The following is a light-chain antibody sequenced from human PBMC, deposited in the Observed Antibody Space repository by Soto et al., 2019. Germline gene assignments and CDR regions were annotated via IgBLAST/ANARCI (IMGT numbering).Light chain of an antibody. CDR2: KAS. CDR3: QQYNTYPLT. Sequence: DIQMTQSPSTLSASVGDRDTITCRASQSIGTWLAWYQQKPGKAPKLLIYKASSLESGVSSRFSGSGSGTEFTLTISSLQPDDFATYYCQQYNTYPLTFGGGTTVEIK. J-gene: IGKJ4*01. CDR1: QSIGTW. V-gene: IGKV1-5*03.